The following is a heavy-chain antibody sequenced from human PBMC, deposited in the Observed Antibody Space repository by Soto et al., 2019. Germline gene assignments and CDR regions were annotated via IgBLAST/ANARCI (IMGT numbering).Heavy chain of an antibody. J-gene: IGHJ6*02. CDR3: ARDRSAGLLWFGELSGMDV. CDR2: IYYSGST. CDR1: GGSISSYY. V-gene: IGHV4-59*01. D-gene: IGHD3-10*01. Sequence: NPSETLSLTCTVSGGSISSYYWSWIRQPPGKGLEWIGYIYYSGSTNYNPSLKSRVTISVDTSKNQFSLKLSSVTAADTAVYYCARDRSAGLLWFGELSGMDVWGQGTTVTVSS.